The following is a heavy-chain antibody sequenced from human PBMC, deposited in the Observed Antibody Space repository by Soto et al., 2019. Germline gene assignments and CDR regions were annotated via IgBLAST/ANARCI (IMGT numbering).Heavy chain of an antibody. J-gene: IGHJ4*02. CDR1: GFTFSSYA. Sequence: GGSLRLSCAASGFTFSSYAMSWVRQAPGKGLEWVSAISGSGGSTYYADSVKGRFTISRDNSKNTLYLQMNSLRAEDTAVYYCAKDRHGLGSSGYSPPFDYWGQGTLVTVSS. D-gene: IGHD3-22*01. CDR2: ISGSGGST. CDR3: AKDRHGLGSSGYSPPFDY. V-gene: IGHV3-23*01.